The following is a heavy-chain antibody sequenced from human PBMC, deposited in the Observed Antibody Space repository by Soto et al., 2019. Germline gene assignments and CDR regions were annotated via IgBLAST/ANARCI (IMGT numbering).Heavy chain of an antibody. V-gene: IGHV3-48*03. CDR1: GFTFSSYE. CDR2: ISSSGSTT. J-gene: IGHJ4*02. D-gene: IGHD5-18*01. CDR3: ASRGGYSYGGSFDY. Sequence: VQLVESGGGLEQPGGSLRLSCAASGFTFSSYEMNWVRQAPGKGLEWVSYISSSGSTTDYADSVKGRFTISRDNAKNSLYLQMNSLRAEDTAVYYCASRGGYSYGGSFDYWGQGTLVTVSS.